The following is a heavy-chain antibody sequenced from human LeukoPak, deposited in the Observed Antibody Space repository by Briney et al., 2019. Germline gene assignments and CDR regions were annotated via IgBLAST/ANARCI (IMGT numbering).Heavy chain of an antibody. CDR2: INPNTGDI. D-gene: IGHD2-21*01. CDR3: AVAPGDY. J-gene: IGHJ4*02. Sequence: ASVKVSCKASGYTFTGYYMHWVRQAPGQGLEWMGWINPNTGDIHYAQKFQGRVTLTRDTSITTVYMELSRLTSDDTAIFYCAVAPGDYWGQGTLVTVSS. CDR1: GYTFTGYY. V-gene: IGHV1-2*02.